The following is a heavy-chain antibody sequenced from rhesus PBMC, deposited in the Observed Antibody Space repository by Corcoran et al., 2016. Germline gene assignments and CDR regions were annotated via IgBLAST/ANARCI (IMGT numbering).Heavy chain of an antibody. CDR3: ARGSSSGWYFDL. J-gene: IGHJ2*01. CDR1: GGSISSSY. V-gene: IGHV4-169*01. Sequence: QLQLQESGPGLVKPSETLSVTCAVSGGSISSSYWSWIRPAPGKGLEWIGYIYGSGSSTNYNPSLKSRVTLSVDTSKNQLSLKLSSVTAADTAVYYCARGSSSGWYFDLWGPGTPITISS. CDR2: IYGSGSST. D-gene: IGHD6-31*01.